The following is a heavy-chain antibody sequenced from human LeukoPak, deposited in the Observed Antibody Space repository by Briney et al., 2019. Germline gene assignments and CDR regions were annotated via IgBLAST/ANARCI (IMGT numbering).Heavy chain of an antibody. CDR1: GFIFSSYA. CDR3: ARDVAWFPSMIVVVISYYFDY. CDR2: ISYDGSNK. V-gene: IGHV3-30-3*01. J-gene: IGHJ4*02. D-gene: IGHD3-22*01. Sequence: GGSLRLSCAASGFIFSSYAMHWVRQAPGKGLEWVAVISYDGSNKYYADSVKGRFTISRGNSKNTLYLQMNSLRAEDTAVYYCARDVAWFPSMIVVVISYYFDYWGQGTLVTVSS.